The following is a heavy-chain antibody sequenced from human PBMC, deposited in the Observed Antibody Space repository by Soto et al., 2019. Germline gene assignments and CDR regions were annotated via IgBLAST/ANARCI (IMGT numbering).Heavy chain of an antibody. CDR2: ISWDGGST. V-gene: IGHV3-43D*04. D-gene: IGHD6-6*01. CDR3: AKSCSAVWSSSSSFYYYSMDV. J-gene: IGHJ6*02. Sequence: GGSLRLSCAASGFTFDDYAMHWVRQAPGKGLEWVSLISWDGGSTYYADSVKGRFTISRDNSKNSLYLQMNSLRAEDTALYYCAKSCSAVWSSSSSFYYYSMDVWGQGTTVTVSS. CDR1: GFTFDDYA.